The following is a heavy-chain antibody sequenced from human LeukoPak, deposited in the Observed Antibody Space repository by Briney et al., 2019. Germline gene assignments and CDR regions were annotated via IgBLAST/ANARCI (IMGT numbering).Heavy chain of an antibody. CDR1: GGSIRSSSYN. J-gene: IGHJ4*02. D-gene: IGHD3-3*01. Sequence: SETLSLTCTVSGGSIRSSSYNWGWIRQPPGKGLEWIGSIYYSGSTYYNPSPKSRVTISVDTYKNQFSLKLSSVTAADTAVYYCARHVTSSRFLEWLLSKGFDYWGQGTLVTVSS. CDR2: IYYSGST. CDR3: ARHVTSSRFLEWLLSKGFDY. V-gene: IGHV4-39*01.